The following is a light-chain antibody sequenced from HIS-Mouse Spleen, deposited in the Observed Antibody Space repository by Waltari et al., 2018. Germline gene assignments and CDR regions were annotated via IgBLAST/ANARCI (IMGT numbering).Light chain of an antibody. CDR1: SSDVGGYNY. CDR3: SSYTSSSTLV. V-gene: IGLV2-14*03. CDR2: DVS. J-gene: IGLJ3*02. Sequence: QSALTQPASVSGSPGQSITISCTGTSSDVGGYNYVSWDQQHPGKAPKLMIYDVSNRPSVVSNRFSGSKSGNTASLTISGLQAEDEADYYCSSYTSSSTLVFGGGTKLTVL.